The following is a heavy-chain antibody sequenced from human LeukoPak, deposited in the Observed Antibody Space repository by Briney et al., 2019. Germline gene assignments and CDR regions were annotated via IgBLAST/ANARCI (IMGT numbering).Heavy chain of an antibody. CDR3: ARERQEYYYGSDDAFDI. CDR1: GYTFTSYG. Sequence: ASVKVSCKASGYTFTSYGISWVRQAPGQGLEWMGWISAYNGNTNYAQKLQGRVTMTTDTSTSTAYMELRSLRSDDTAVYYCARERQEYYYGSDDAFDIWGQGTMVTVSS. CDR2: ISAYNGNT. V-gene: IGHV1-18*01. D-gene: IGHD3-10*01. J-gene: IGHJ3*02.